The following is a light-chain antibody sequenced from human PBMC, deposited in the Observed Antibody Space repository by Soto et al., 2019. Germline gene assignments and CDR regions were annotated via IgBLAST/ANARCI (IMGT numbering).Light chain of an antibody. CDR2: GAS. CDR3: QQYGRSPQAAWT. Sequence: EIVLTQSPGTLSLSPGERATLSCRASQSVSSSSLAWYQQKPGQAPRLLIYGASSRATGIPDRFSGSGSGTDFTLTISRLEPEDFAVYYCQQYGRSPQAAWTFGQGTKVDNK. V-gene: IGKV3-20*01. CDR1: QSVSSSS. J-gene: IGKJ1*01.